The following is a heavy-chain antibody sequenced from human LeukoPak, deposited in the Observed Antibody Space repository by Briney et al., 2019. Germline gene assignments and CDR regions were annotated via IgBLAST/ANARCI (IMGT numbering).Heavy chain of an antibody. CDR2: INSDGSST. D-gene: IGHD4-11*01. V-gene: IGHV3-74*01. J-gene: IGHJ4*02. Sequence: PGGSLRLSCAASGFTFSSYWMHWVRQAPGKGLVWVSRINSDGSSTSYADSVKGRLTISRDNAKNTLYLQMNSLRAEDTAVYYCARASLTTPYYFDYWGQGTLATVSS. CDR3: ARASLTTPYYFDY. CDR1: GFTFSSYW.